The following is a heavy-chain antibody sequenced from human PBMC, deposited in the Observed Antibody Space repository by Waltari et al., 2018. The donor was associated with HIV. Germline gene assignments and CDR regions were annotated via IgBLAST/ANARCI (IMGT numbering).Heavy chain of an antibody. CDR3: ARTIKRGAYWDY. CDR1: GGSISSSSYY. D-gene: IGHD2-15*01. Sequence: QLQLQESGPGLVKPSETLSLTCTVSGGSISSSSYYWGWIRQPPGKGLEWIGSIYYSGSTYYNPSLKSRVTISVDTSKNQFSLKLSSVTAADTAVYDCARTIKRGAYWDYWGQGTLVTVSS. V-gene: IGHV4-39*01. CDR2: IYYSGST. J-gene: IGHJ4*02.